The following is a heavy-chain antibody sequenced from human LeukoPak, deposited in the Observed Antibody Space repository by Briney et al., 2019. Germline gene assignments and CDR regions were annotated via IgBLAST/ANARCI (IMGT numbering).Heavy chain of an antibody. CDR3: ASKAAGKISG. CDR2: INHSGST. J-gene: IGHJ4*02. D-gene: IGHD6-13*01. Sequence: SETLSLTCAAYGGSFSGYYWSWIRQPPGKGLEWIGEINHSGSTNYNPSLKSRVTISVDTSKNQFSLKLSSVTAADTAVYYCASKAAGKISGWGQGTLVTVSS. V-gene: IGHV4-34*01. CDR1: GGSFSGYY.